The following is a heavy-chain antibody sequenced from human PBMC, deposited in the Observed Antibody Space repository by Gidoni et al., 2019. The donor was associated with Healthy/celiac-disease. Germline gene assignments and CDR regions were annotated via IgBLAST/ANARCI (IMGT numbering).Heavy chain of an antibody. J-gene: IGHJ5*02. CDR3: ARMNIVVVPAASPKNWFDP. CDR1: GGSISSSNW. V-gene: IGHV4-4*02. Sequence: QVQLQESGPGLVKPSGTLSLTCAVSGGSISSSNWWSWVRQPPGKGLEWIGEIYHSGSTNYNPSLKSRVTISVDKSKNQFSLKLSSVTAADTAVYYCARMNIVVVPAASPKNWFDPWGQGTLVTVSS. CDR2: IYHSGST. D-gene: IGHD2-2*01.